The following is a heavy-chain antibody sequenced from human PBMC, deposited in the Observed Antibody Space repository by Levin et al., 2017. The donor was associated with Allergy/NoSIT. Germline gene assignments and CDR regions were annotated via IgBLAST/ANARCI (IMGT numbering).Heavy chain of an antibody. CDR2: IYPGDSDT. D-gene: IGHD2-15*01. J-gene: IGHJ3*02. CDR1: GYSFTSYW. V-gene: IGHV5-51*01. CDR3: ARRHCSGGSCYSDAFDI. Sequence: LGESLKISCKGSGYSFTSYWIGWVRQMPGKGLEWMGIIYPGDSDTRYSPSFQGQVTISADKSISTAYLQWSSLKASDTAMYYCARRHCSGGSCYSDAFDIWGQGTMVTVSS.